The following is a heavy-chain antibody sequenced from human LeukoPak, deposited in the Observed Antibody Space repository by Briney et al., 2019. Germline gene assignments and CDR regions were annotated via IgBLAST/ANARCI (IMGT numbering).Heavy chain of an antibody. Sequence: GGSLRLSCTASGFTFGDYAMSWFRQAPGKGLEWVGFIRSKAYGGTTEYAASVKGRFTISRDDSKSIAYLQMNSLKTEDTAVYYCTRGTISSSSKFDYWGQGTLVTVSS. D-gene: IGHD6-6*01. V-gene: IGHV3-49*03. J-gene: IGHJ4*02. CDR3: TRGTISSSSKFDY. CDR1: GFTFGDYA. CDR2: IRSKAYGGTT.